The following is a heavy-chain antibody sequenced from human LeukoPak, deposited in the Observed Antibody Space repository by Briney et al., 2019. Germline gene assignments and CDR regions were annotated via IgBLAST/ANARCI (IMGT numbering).Heavy chain of an antibody. CDR1: VYTFRRYW. D-gene: IGHD2-2*01. J-gene: IGHJ6*03. V-gene: IGHV3-7*01. CDR3: ARTIVVVPAPSYYMDV. CDR2: IKQEGREK. Sequence: GGSLRLSCAASVYTFRRYWMSWVPDAPGKGLECVANIKQEGREKHYMDSVKGRYTISRDNAKNTLYLQMKSVRAEDTAVYYCARTIVVVPAPSYYMDVWGKGTTVTISS.